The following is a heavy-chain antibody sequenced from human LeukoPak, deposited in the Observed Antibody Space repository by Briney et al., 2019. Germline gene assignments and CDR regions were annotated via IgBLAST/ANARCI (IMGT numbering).Heavy chain of an antibody. J-gene: IGHJ3*02. CDR2: IYYSGST. D-gene: IGHD5-18*01. CDR1: GGSISSGDYY. CDR3: AGGGYNDAFDI. Sequence: SETLSLICTVSGGSISSGDYYWSWIRQPPGKGLEWIGYIYYSGSTYYNPSLKSRVTISVDTSKNQFSLKLSSVTAADTAVYYCAGGGYNDAFDIWGQGTMVTVSS. V-gene: IGHV4-30-4*01.